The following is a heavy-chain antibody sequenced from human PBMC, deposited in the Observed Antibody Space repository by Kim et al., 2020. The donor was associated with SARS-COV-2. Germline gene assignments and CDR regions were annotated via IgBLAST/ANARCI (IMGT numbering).Heavy chain of an antibody. CDR1: GLTFSNSG. CDR3: ASGTNSYYYYVI. V-gene: IGHV3-48*04. J-gene: IGHJ4*02. CDR2: ISSGGHTI. D-gene: IGHD2-8*01. Sequence: GGSLRLSCAASGLTFSNSGMNWVRQAPGKGLEWVLYISSGGHTIYYADSVKGRFTISRDNAKNSLHLQMDSLRAEDTALYYCASGTNSYYYYVIWGQGTLVTVSS.